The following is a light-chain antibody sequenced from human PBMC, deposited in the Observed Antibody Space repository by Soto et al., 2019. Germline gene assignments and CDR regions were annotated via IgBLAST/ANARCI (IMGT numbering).Light chain of an antibody. J-gene: IGLJ1*01. CDR2: EVS. CDR3: NSYTTSPTYV. Sequence: SALTQPASVSGSPGQSITISCTGTSSDIGSYNRVSWYQQPPGTAPKLMIYEVSNRPSGVSNRFSGSKSGNTASLTISGLQAEDEADYFCNSYTTSPTYVFGSGTTLT. V-gene: IGLV2-14*01. CDR1: SSDIGSYNR.